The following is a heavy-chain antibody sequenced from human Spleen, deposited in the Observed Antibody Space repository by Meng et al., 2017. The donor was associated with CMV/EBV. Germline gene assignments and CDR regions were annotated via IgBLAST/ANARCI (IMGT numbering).Heavy chain of an antibody. V-gene: IGHV3-30*02. CDR1: GFTFNSYG. Sequence: LSLTCAASGFTFNSYGIHWVRQAPGKGLEWVAFIRYDGTHQYYAGSVKGRFTISRDNSKNTLYLQMSSLRPEDTAVYYCAKDLDYYDSSAYFLELPTPDLDYWGQGTLVTVSS. CDR3: AKDLDYYDSSAYFLELPTPDLDY. J-gene: IGHJ4*02. D-gene: IGHD3-22*01. CDR2: IRYDGTHQ.